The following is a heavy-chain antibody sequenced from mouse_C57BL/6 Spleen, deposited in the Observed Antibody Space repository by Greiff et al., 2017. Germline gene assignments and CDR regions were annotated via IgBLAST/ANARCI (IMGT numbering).Heavy chain of an antibody. D-gene: IGHD2-3*01. V-gene: IGHV1-69*01. CDR1: GYTFTSYW. CDR3: ARYRDDGYSFAY. Sequence: QVQLQQPGAELVMPGASVKLSCKASGYTFTSYWMHWVKQRPGQGLEWIGEIDPSDSYTNYNQKFKGKSTLTVDKSSNTAYMQLSSLTSEDSAVYYCARYRDDGYSFAYWGQGTTLTVSS. J-gene: IGHJ2*01. CDR2: IDPSDSYT.